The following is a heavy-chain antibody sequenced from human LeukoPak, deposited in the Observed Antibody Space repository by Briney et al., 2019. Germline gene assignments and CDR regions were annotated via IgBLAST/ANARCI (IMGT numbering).Heavy chain of an antibody. J-gene: IGHJ4*02. V-gene: IGHV1-69*01. CDR1: GGTFSSYA. CDR2: IIPIFGTA. Sequence: SVKVSCKASGGTFSSYAISWVRQAPGQGLEWMGGIIPIFGTANYAQKFQGRVTITADESTSTAYMELSRLRSDDTAVYYCAREQAVAGTALDYWGQGTLVTVSS. CDR3: AREQAVAGTALDY. D-gene: IGHD6-19*01.